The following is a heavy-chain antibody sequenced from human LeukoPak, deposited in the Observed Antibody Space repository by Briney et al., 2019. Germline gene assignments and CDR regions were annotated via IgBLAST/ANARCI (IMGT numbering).Heavy chain of an antibody. CDR2: ISRDAGAT. CDR3: ARDKDWAFDY. J-gene: IGHJ4*02. Sequence: GGSLRLSCAGSGFTFTSYSRNWVRQAPGEGLEWLSYISRDAGATYYADSVKGRFSISRDDAKNTLFLQMNSLRDEDTAVYYCARDKDWAFDYWGRGTLVTVSS. D-gene: IGHD3-9*01. V-gene: IGHV3-48*02. CDR1: GFTFTSYS.